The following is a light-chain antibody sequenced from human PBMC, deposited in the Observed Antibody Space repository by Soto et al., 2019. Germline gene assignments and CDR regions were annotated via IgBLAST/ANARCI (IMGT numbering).Light chain of an antibody. Sequence: EVVLTQSPVTLALSPGDRATLSCRTSHSVDIYLAWYQQKPGQAPRLLIYDASNRATDIPARFSGSGSGTDFTLTISSLEPEDFAVYYCQQRKFWPPLTFGGGTKVELK. CDR2: DAS. CDR3: QQRKFWPPLT. J-gene: IGKJ4*01. V-gene: IGKV3-11*01. CDR1: HSVDIY.